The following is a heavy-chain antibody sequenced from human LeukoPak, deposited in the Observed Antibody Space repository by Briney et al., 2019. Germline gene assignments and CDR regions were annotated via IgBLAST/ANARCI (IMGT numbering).Heavy chain of an antibody. CDR3: AKDMGYYYGSGSLDY. D-gene: IGHD3-10*01. J-gene: IGHJ4*02. V-gene: IGHV3-74*01. CDR2: INTDGSST. Sequence: GGSLRLSCAASGFTFSSYWMHWVRQAPGKGLVWVSRINTDGSSTSYADSVKGRFTISRDNAKNSLYLQMNSLRAEDTALYYCAKDMGYYYGSGSLDYWGQGTLVTVSS. CDR1: GFTFSSYW.